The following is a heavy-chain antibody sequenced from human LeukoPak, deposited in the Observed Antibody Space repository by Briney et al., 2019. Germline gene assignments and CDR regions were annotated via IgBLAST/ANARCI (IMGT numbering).Heavy chain of an antibody. CDR3: AGSWFYRDYFEY. V-gene: IGHV3-30*03. Sequence: GRSLRLSCAASGFPFSSYGMHWVRHAPGKGLEWVAVLSYDGSNEYYADSVEGRFTISRDNSKNALYLQMNSLRVEDTAVYYCAGSWFYRDYFEYWGQGTLVTVSS. D-gene: IGHD3-10*01. J-gene: IGHJ4*02. CDR2: LSYDGSNE. CDR1: GFPFSSYG.